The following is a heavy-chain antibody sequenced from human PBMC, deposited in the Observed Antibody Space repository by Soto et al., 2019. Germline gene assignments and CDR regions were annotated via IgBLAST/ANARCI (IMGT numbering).Heavy chain of an antibody. Sequence: GASVKVSCKASGGTFSSYAISWVRQAPGQGLEWMGGIIPIFGTANYAQKFQGRVTITADKSTSTAYMELSSLRSEDTAVYYCASGVIVVVPAAELYYYYGMDVWGQGTTVTVSS. V-gene: IGHV1-69*06. D-gene: IGHD2-2*01. J-gene: IGHJ6*02. CDR2: IIPIFGTA. CDR1: GGTFSSYA. CDR3: ASGVIVVVPAAELYYYYGMDV.